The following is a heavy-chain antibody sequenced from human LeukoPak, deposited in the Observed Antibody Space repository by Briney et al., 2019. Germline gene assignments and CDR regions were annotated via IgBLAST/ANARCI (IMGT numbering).Heavy chain of an antibody. D-gene: IGHD6-13*01. Sequence: GRSLRLSCAASGFTFSSYGMHWARQAPGKGLEWVAVIWYDGSNKYYADSVKGRFTISRDNSKNTLYLQMNSLRAEDTAVYYCARVAPGIAAAVGSDYWGQGTLVTVSS. J-gene: IGHJ4*02. CDR2: IWYDGSNK. V-gene: IGHV3-33*01. CDR3: ARVAPGIAAAVGSDY. CDR1: GFTFSSYG.